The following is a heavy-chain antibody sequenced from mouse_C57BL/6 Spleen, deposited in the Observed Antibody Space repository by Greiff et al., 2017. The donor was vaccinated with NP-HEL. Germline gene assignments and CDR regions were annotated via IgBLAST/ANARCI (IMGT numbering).Heavy chain of an antibody. CDR3: TRENDGYYAFDY. Sequence: VQLLESGAELVRPGASVTLSCKASGYTFTDYEMHWVKQTPVHGLEWIGAIDPETGGTASNQKFKGKAILTADKSSSTAYMELRSLTSEDSAVYYCTRENDGYYAFDYWGQGTTLTVSS. V-gene: IGHV1-15*01. CDR1: GYTFTDYE. CDR2: IDPETGGT. D-gene: IGHD2-3*01. J-gene: IGHJ2*01.